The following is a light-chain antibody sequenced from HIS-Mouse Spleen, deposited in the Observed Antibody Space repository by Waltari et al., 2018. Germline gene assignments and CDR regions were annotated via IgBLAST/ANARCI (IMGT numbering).Light chain of an antibody. CDR2: EGR. Sequence: QSALTQPASVSGSPGQSITISCTGTSSDVGSNNLVSWYQQHPGKAPKLMIYEGRKRPSGVSNRFSGSKSGNTASLTISGLQAEDEADYYCCSYAGSSTVVFGGGTKLTVL. J-gene: IGLJ2*01. CDR3: CSYAGSSTVV. CDR1: SSDVGSNNL. V-gene: IGLV2-23*01.